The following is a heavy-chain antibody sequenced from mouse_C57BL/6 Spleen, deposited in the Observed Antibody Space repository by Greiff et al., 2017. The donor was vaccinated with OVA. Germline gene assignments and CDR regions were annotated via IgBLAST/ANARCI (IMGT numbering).Heavy chain of an antibody. CDR3: ARGGYYYDYDFDY. V-gene: IGHV1-22*01. CDR2: INPNNGGT. Sequence: VQLQQSGPELVKPGASVKMSCKASGYTFTDYNMHWVKQSHGKSLEWIGYINPNNGGTSYNQKFKGKATLTVNKSSSTAYMELRSLTSEDSAVYYCARGGYYYDYDFDYWGQGTTRTVSS. J-gene: IGHJ2*01. CDR1: GYTFTDYN. D-gene: IGHD2-4*01.